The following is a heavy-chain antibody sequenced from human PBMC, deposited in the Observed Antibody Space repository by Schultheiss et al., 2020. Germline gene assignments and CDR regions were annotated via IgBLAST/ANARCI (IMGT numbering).Heavy chain of an antibody. Sequence: GESLKISCAASGFTFSSYWMSWVRQAPGKGLEWVANIKQDGSEKYYVDSVKGRFTISRDNAKNSLYLQMNSLRAEDTAVYYCARSPDCGGDCYFDYWGQGTLVTVSS. J-gene: IGHJ4*02. V-gene: IGHV3-7*02. CDR3: ARSPDCGGDCYFDY. D-gene: IGHD2-21*02. CDR2: IKQDGSEK. CDR1: GFTFSSYW.